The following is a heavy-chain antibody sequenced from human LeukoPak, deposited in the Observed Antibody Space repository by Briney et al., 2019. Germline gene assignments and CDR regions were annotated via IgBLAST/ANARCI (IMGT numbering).Heavy chain of an antibody. J-gene: IGHJ6*02. V-gene: IGHV4-39*07. Sequence: SETLSLTCTVSSGSISVTGIDWGWVRQPPGKGLEYIGKIYYTGTTSYNPSLKSRVTISVDTSKNQFSLKLSSVTAADTAVYYCARGVVVTATDIYYGMDVWGQGTTVTVSS. CDR2: IYYTGTT. D-gene: IGHD2-21*02. CDR3: ARGVVVTATDIYYGMDV. CDR1: SGSISVTGID.